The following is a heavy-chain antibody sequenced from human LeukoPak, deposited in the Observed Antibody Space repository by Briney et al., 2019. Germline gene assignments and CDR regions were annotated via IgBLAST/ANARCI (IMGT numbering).Heavy chain of an antibody. CDR2: ISSSGSTI. D-gene: IGHD6-19*01. CDR3: ARRSRRGYSSGWTFDY. CDR1: GFTFTSYE. J-gene: IGHJ4*02. V-gene: IGHV3-48*03. Sequence: PGGSLRLSCAASGFTFTSYEMNWVRQAPGKGLEWVSYISSSGSTIYYADSVKGRFTISRDNAKNSLYLQMNSLRAEDTAVYYCARRSRRGYSSGWTFDYWGQGTLVTVSS.